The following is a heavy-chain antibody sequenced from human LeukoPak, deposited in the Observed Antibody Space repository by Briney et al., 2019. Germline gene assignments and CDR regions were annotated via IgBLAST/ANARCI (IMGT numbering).Heavy chain of an antibody. V-gene: IGHV1-69*06. J-gene: IGHJ5*02. CDR2: IIPVFGSP. Sequence: SVKVSCKASGDTFSSYAITWVRQAPGHGLERMGGIIPVFGSPNYAQKFQGRVTITADKSTSTAYMELNSLRSDDTAVYYCARAPGSAWYGNWFDPWGQGTLVTVSS. D-gene: IGHD6-19*01. CDR1: GDTFSSYA. CDR3: ARAPGSAWYGNWFDP.